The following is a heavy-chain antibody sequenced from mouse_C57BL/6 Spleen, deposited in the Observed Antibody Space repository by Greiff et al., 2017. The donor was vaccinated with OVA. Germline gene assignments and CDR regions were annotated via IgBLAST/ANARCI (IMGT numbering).Heavy chain of an antibody. CDR1: GYTFTSYG. V-gene: IGHV1-81*01. CDR2: IYPRSGNT. Sequence: QVQLQQSGAELARPGASVKLSCKASGYTFTSYGVSWVKQRTGQGLEWIGEIYPRSGNTYYNEKFKGKATLTADKSSSTAYMELRSLTSEDSAVYFCARHPLYDGGADFDYWGQGTTLTVSS. CDR3: ARHPLYDGGADFDY. J-gene: IGHJ2*01. D-gene: IGHD2-12*01.